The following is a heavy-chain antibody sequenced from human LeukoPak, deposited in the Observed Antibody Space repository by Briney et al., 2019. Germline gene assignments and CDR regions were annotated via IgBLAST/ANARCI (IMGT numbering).Heavy chain of an antibody. CDR1: GFTFSRDW. J-gene: IGHJ4*02. D-gene: IGHD3-10*01. Sequence: PGGSLRLSCAASGFTFSRDWMHWVRHGPGKGLVWVSRINPDGSGTSHADSVKGRFTISRDNAKNTLYLQMNSLRAEDTAVYYCARDSGSGSYSEFWGLGTPVTVSS. CDR2: INPDGSGT. CDR3: ARDSGSGSYSEF. V-gene: IGHV3-74*01.